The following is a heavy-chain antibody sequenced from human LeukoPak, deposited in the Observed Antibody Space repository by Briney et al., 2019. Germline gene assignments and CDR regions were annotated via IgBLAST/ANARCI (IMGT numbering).Heavy chain of an antibody. CDR2: INWNGGST. V-gene: IGHV3-20*04. CDR3: GKLFGGDYYYYYYMDV. J-gene: IGHJ6*03. CDR1: GFTFDDYG. D-gene: IGHD2-21*01. Sequence: PGGSLRLSCAASGFTFDDYGMSWVRQAPGKGLEWVSGINWNGGSTGYADSVKGRFTISRDNAKNSLYLQMNSLRADDTALYYCGKLFGGDYYYYYYMDVWGKGTTVTVSS.